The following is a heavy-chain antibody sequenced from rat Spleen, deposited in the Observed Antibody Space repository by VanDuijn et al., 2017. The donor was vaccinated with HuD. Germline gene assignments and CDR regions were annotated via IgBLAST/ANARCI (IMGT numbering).Heavy chain of an antibody. D-gene: IGHD1-4*01. CDR1: GFTFSSYG. CDR2: ITNTGGGT. V-gene: IGHV5-31*01. J-gene: IGHJ2*01. CDR3: TRAYPGPRGDY. Sequence: EVQLVESGGGLVQPGRSLKLSCSASGFTFSSYGMHWIRQAPGKGLEWVASITNTGGGTYYPDSVKGRFTISRDNAKNTLYLQMNSLRSEDTATYYCTRAYPGPRGDYWGQGVMVTVSS.